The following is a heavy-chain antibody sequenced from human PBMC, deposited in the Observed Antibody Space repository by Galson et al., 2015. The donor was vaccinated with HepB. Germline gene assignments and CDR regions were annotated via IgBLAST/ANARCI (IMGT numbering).Heavy chain of an antibody. V-gene: IGHV3-64D*06. CDR3: VKLSLGRSGTYRAPPGAGTGDWDY. D-gene: IGHD1-26*01. CDR1: GFTFSGYS. Sequence: SLRLSCAASGFTFSGYSMHWVRQAPGKGLEYVSAITANGDNTYYADSVKGRFTISRDNSKATLDLQMRSLRTDDTAVYYCVKLSLGRSGTYRAPPGAGTGDWDYWGQGTLVTVSS. CDR2: ITANGDNT. J-gene: IGHJ4*02.